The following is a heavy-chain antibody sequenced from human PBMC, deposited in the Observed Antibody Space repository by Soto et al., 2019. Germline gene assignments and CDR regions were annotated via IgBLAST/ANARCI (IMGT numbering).Heavy chain of an antibody. J-gene: IGHJ5*02. Sequence: GESLKISCKGSGYSLTSYWISWVRQMPGKGLEWMGRIDPSDSYTNYSPSSQGHVTISADKSISTAYLQWSSLKASDTAMYYCARSWLCSGGSCYSNWFDPWGQGTLVTVSS. CDR1: GYSLTSYW. V-gene: IGHV5-10-1*01. D-gene: IGHD2-15*01. CDR2: IDPSDSYT. CDR3: ARSWLCSGGSCYSNWFDP.